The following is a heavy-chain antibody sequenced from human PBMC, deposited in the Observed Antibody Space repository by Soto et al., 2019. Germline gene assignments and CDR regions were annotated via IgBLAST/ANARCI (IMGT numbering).Heavy chain of an antibody. CDR1: GFTVSSNY. V-gene: IGHV3-53*04. J-gene: IGHJ6*02. Sequence: EVQLVESGGGLVQPGGSLRLSCAASGFTVSSNYMSWVRQAPGKGLEWVSVIYSGGSTYYADSVKGRFTISRHNSKNTMYLQMNSLRAEDTAVYYCASIYDSSDHYYYYGMDVWGQGTTVTVSS. D-gene: IGHD3-22*01. CDR3: ASIYDSSDHYYYYGMDV. CDR2: IYSGGST.